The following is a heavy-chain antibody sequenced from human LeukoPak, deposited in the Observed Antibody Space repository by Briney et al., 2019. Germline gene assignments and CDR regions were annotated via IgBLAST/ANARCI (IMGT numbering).Heavy chain of an antibody. J-gene: IGHJ5*02. CDR3: ARDHAHYYDSSVSPFDP. CDR1: GYRFSNYG. Sequence: GDSVTVSCKASGYRFSNYGISWVRQAPGQGLEWMAWISPYTGNTNFAQKFQGRVTITTDTSTTTAYMELRSLRSDDTAIYYCARDHAHYYDSSVSPFDPWGQGTRVTVSS. CDR2: ISPYTGNT. D-gene: IGHD3-22*01. V-gene: IGHV1-18*01.